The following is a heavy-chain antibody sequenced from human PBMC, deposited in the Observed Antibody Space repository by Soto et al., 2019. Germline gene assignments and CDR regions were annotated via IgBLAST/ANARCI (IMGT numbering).Heavy chain of an antibody. D-gene: IGHD2-21*01. J-gene: IGHJ5*02. Sequence: EVQLVESGGGLVQPGGSLRLSCAASGFTVSSNYMSWVRQAPGKGLEWVSVIYSGGSTYYADSVKGRFTISRDNSKNTLYLQMNSLRAEDTTVYYCARDLLRGWFDPWGQGTLVTVSS. CDR2: IYSGGST. V-gene: IGHV3-66*01. CDR3: ARDLLRGWFDP. CDR1: GFTVSSNY.